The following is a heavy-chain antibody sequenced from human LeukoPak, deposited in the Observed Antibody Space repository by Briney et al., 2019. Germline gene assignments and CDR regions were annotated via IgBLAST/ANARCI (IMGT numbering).Heavy chain of an antibody. Sequence: SETLSLTCAVSGYSISSGYYWGWIRQPPGKGLEWIGSIYHSGSTYYNPSLKSRVTISVDTSKNQFSLKLSSATAADTAVYYCARLGYSYGSDWYFDFWGRGTLVTVSS. CDR3: ARLGYSYGSDWYFDF. J-gene: IGHJ2*01. D-gene: IGHD5-18*01. CDR1: GYSISSGYY. V-gene: IGHV4-38-2*01. CDR2: IYHSGST.